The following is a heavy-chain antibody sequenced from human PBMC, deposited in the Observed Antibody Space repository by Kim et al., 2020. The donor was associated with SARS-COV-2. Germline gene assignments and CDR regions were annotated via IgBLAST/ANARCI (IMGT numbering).Heavy chain of an antibody. CDR3: ASGRKGIAVAGSTMDV. D-gene: IGHD6-19*01. J-gene: IGHJ6*02. V-gene: IGHV3-11*06. Sequence: SVEGRFTSSRDNAKNSVYLQMNSLRAEDTAVYYCASGRKGIAVAGSTMDVWGQGTTVTVSS.